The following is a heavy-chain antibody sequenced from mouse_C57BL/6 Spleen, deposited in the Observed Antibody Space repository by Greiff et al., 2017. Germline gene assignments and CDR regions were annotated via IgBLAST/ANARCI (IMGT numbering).Heavy chain of an antibody. CDR1: GYTFTSYW. CDR2: IDPSDSYT. CDR3: ARVDSSDPAWFAY. D-gene: IGHD3-2*02. Sequence: VQLQQPGAELVKPGDSVKLSCKASGYTFTSYWMQWVKQRPGQGLEWIGEIDPSDSYTNYNQNIKGKSTLSVDNSSSTAYMQISSLTSEDSAVYYCARVDSSDPAWFAYWGQGTLVTVSA. J-gene: IGHJ3*01. V-gene: IGHV1-50*01.